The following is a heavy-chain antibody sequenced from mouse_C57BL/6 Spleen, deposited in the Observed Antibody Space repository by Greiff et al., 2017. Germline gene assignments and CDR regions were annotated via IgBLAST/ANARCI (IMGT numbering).Heavy chain of an antibody. J-gene: IGHJ1*03. D-gene: IGHD2-4*01. V-gene: IGHV1-80*01. CDR3: ARSGDYDDWYFDV. CDR1: GYAFSSYW. Sequence: VKLMESGAELVKPGASVKISCKASGYAFSSYWMNWVKQRPGKGLEWIGQIYPGDGDTNYNGKFKGKATLTADKSSSTAYMQLSSLTSEDSAVYFCARSGDYDDWYFDVWGTGTTVTVSS. CDR2: IYPGDGDT.